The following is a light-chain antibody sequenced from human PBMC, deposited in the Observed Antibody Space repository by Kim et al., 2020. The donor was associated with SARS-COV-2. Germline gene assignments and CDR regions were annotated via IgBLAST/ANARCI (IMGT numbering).Light chain of an antibody. CDR1: QSIRTN. CDR2: GAS. J-gene: IGKJ4*01. Sequence: EVVMTQSPVTLSVSPGERATLSCRTSQSIRTNLAWYQQKPGQAPRLLIYGASTRATGMPARFSGSGSGTEFTLTISSLHSEDFAIYYCHQYDDWPLTFGGGTKVDIK. CDR3: HQYDDWPLT. V-gene: IGKV3-15*01.